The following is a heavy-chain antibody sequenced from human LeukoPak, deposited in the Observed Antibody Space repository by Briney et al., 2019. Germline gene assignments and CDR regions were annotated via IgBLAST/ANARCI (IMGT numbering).Heavy chain of an antibody. CDR2: ISAYNGNT. CDR1: GYTFTRFG. CDR3: ARDLGLRGGVVTSSYYYYYYGMDV. D-gene: IGHD3-3*01. V-gene: IGHV1-18*01. J-gene: IGHJ6*02. Sequence: ASVKVSCKASGYTFTRFGIRWVRQAPGQGLAWMRWISAYNGNTNYAQKLQGRVTMTTDTSTSTAYMELRSLRSDDTAVYYCARDLGLRGGVVTSSYYYYYYGMDVSGQGTTVTVSS.